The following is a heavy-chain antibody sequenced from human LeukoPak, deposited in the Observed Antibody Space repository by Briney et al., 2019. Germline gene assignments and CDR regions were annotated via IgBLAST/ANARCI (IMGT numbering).Heavy chain of an antibody. CDR3: ARNDLTSGIAAD. D-gene: IGHD6-13*01. Sequence: ASVKVSCKASGGTFSSYAISWVRQAPGQGLEWMGGIIPIFGTANYAQKFQGRVTITADESTSTAYMELSSLRSEDTAVYYCARNDLTSGIAADWGQGTLVTVSS. CDR1: GGTFSSYA. V-gene: IGHV1-69*01. J-gene: IGHJ4*02. CDR2: IIPIFGTA.